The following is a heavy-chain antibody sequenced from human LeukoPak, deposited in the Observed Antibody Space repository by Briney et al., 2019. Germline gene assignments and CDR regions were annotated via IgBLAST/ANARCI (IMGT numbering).Heavy chain of an antibody. CDR1: GGSISSYY. Sequence: SETLSLTCTVSGGSISSYYWSWLRQPPGKGLEWIGYIYYSGSTNYNPSLKSRVTISVDTSKNQFSLKLSSVTAADTAVYYCARAAKPVLRYFDWLYHDYWGQGTLVTVSS. J-gene: IGHJ4*02. V-gene: IGHV4-59*12. D-gene: IGHD3-9*01. CDR3: ARAAKPVLRYFDWLYHDY. CDR2: IYYSGST.